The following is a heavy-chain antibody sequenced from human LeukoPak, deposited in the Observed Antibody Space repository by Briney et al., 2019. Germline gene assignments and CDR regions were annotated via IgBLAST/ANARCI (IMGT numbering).Heavy chain of an antibody. Sequence: GGSLRLSCAASGFTVSSNYMSWVRQAPGKGLEWVSVIYSGGSTYYAASVKGRITISRDNSKNTLHLQMNSLRTEDTAVYYCARVKGGIAAAGNYFDSWGQGTLVTVSS. D-gene: IGHD6-13*01. CDR1: GFTVSSNY. CDR3: ARVKGGIAAAGNYFDS. CDR2: IYSGGST. V-gene: IGHV3-53*05. J-gene: IGHJ4*02.